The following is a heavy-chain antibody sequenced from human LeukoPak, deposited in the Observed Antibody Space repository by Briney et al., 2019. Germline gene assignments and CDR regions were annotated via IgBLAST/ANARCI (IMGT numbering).Heavy chain of an antibody. CDR1: GGTFSSYA. CDR3: ARGKVRYYDSSGNAFDI. D-gene: IGHD3-22*01. CDR2: IIPILGIA. V-gene: IGHV1-69*04. J-gene: IGHJ3*02. Sequence: ASVKVSCKASGGTFSSYAISWVRQAPGQGLELMGRIIPILGIANYAQKFQGRVTITADKSTSTAYMELSSLRSEDTAVYYCARGKVRYYDSSGNAFDIWGQGTMVTVSS.